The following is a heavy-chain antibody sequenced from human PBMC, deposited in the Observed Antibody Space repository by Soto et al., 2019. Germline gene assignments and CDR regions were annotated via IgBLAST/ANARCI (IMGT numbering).Heavy chain of an antibody. Sequence: PGESLKISCKGSGYSFTSYWIGWVRQMPGKGLEWMGIIYPGDSDTRYSPSFQGQVTISADKSISTAYLQWSGLKASDTAMYYCARHYALRSHAVNYYFDYWGQGTLVTVSS. CDR3: ARHYALRSHAVNYYFDY. J-gene: IGHJ4*02. CDR2: IYPGDSDT. V-gene: IGHV5-51*01. D-gene: IGHD4-17*01. CDR1: GYSFTSYW.